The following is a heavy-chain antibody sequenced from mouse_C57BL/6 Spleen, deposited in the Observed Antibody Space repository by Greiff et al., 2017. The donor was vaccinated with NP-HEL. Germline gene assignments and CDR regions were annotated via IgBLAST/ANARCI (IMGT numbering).Heavy chain of an antibody. J-gene: IGHJ2*01. Sequence: EVKLVESGGGLVKPGGSLKLSCAASGFTFSSYAMSWVRQTPEKRLEWVATISDGGSYTYYPDNVKGRFTISRDNAKNNLYLQMSHLKSEDTAMYYCAREGYYGSYYFDYWGQGTTLTVSS. D-gene: IGHD1-1*01. CDR1: GFTFSSYA. V-gene: IGHV5-4*01. CDR2: ISDGGSYT. CDR3: AREGYYGSYYFDY.